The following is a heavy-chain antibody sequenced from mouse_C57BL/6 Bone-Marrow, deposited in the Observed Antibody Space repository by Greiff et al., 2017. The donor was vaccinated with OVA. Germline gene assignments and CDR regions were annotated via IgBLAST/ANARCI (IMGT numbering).Heavy chain of an antibody. V-gene: IGHV5-12*01. CDR3: ARHRGWLRAWFAY. Sequence: EVQRVESGGGLVQPGGSLKLSCAASGFTFSDYYMYWVRQTPEKRLEWVAYISNGGGSTYYPDTVKGRFTISRDTAKNTLYLQMSRLKSEDTAMYYCARHRGWLRAWFAYWGQGTLVTVSA. CDR1: GFTFSDYY. D-gene: IGHD2-2*01. CDR2: ISNGGGST. J-gene: IGHJ3*01.